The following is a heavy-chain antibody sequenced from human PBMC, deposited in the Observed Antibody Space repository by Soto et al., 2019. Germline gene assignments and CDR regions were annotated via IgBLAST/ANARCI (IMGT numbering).Heavy chain of an antibody. V-gene: IGHV3-9*01. Sequence: GGSLRLSCAASGFTFSGHGMHWVRQAPGKGLEWVSGINWNSDTIGYADSVKGRFTVSRDNAKGSLLLQMSSLRAEDTAVYFCAMSNSNDLYYHFESWGQGTPVTVSS. CDR3: AMSNSNDLYYHFES. J-gene: IGHJ4*02. CDR1: GFTFSGHG. D-gene: IGHD3-22*01. CDR2: INWNSDTI.